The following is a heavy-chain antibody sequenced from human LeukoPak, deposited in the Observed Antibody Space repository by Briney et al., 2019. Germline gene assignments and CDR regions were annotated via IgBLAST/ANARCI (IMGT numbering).Heavy chain of an antibody. CDR3: ARGYSSGWFELGY. CDR2: INHSGST. J-gene: IGHJ4*02. CDR1: GGSFSGYY. V-gene: IGHV4-34*01. Sequence: SETLSLTCAVYGGSFSGYYWSWIRQPPGKGLEWIGEINHSGSTNYNPSLKSRVTISVDTSKNQFSLNLSSVTTADTAVYYCARGYSSGWFELGYWGQGTLVTVSS. D-gene: IGHD6-19*01.